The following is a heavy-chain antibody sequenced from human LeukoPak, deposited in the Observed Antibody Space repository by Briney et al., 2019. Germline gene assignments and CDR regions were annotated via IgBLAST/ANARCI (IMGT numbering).Heavy chain of an antibody. Sequence: GGSLRLSCAASGFSFSDYSMSWVRQAPGKGLEWVSYISSSDNTIHYADSVKGRFTISRDNAKNSLYLEMNSLRDEDTAVYYCARVHRGYSYGRLDYWGQGTLVTVSS. J-gene: IGHJ4*02. CDR1: GFSFSDYS. D-gene: IGHD5-18*01. CDR2: ISSSDNTI. CDR3: ARVHRGYSYGRLDY. V-gene: IGHV3-48*02.